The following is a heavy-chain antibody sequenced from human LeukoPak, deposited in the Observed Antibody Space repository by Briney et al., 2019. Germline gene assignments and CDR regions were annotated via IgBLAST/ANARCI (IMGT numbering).Heavy chain of an antibody. Sequence: GGSLRLSCVVSGFTLSSYAMHWVRQAPGKGLEWVTVISSDGTNQHYADSVKGRFTVSRDNSKNMLYLQMNSLRVDDTAVYYCARPYYCSTTSCSYGLAYWGQGTLVTVSS. CDR3: ARPYYCSTTSCSYGLAY. J-gene: IGHJ4*02. V-gene: IGHV3-30*04. CDR2: ISSDGTNQ. D-gene: IGHD2-2*01. CDR1: GFTLSSYA.